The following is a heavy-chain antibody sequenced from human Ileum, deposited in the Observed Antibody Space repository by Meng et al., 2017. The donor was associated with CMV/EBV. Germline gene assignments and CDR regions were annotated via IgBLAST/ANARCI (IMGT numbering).Heavy chain of an antibody. V-gene: IGHV3-20*04. J-gene: IGHJ4*02. CDR1: GLTVSSTY. Sequence: GESLKISCVVSGLTVSSTYMSWVHQAPGKGLEWVSGIDGKTNGTGYADSVNGRFTISRDSAKNSLYLQMNSLRAEDTALYYCIGDSQPGGCDYWGQGTLVTVSS. CDR3: IGDSQPGGCDY. D-gene: IGHD6-13*01. CDR2: IDGKTNGT.